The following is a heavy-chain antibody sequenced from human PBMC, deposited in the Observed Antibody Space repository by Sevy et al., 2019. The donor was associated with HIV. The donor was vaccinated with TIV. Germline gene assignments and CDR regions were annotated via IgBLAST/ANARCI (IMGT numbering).Heavy chain of an antibody. D-gene: IGHD2-15*01. J-gene: IGHJ4*02. V-gene: IGHV3-15*01. Sequence: GGSLRLSCAASAFTFSNAWMSWVRQAPGKGLEWVGRIKSKTDGGTTDYAAPVKGRFTISRDDSKNTLYLQMNSLKTEDTAVYYCTAPAPGYCSGGSCYGPGGFDYWGQGTLVTVSS. CDR3: TAPAPGYCSGGSCYGPGGFDY. CDR2: IKSKTDGGTT. CDR1: AFTFSNAW.